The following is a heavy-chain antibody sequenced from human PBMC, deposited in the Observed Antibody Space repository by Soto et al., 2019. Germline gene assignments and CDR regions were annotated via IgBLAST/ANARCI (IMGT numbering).Heavy chain of an antibody. V-gene: IGHV1-69*01. D-gene: IGHD2-21*01. CDR3: ARLLTLPAGQISFDY. Sequence: QVQLVQSGAEVKKPGSSVEVSCKASGGTFSSYAISWVRQAPGQGLEWMGGVIPFFGTANYAQEFQGIVTINGDEAMCTAYMELSSLRSEDTAVYYCARLLTLPAGQISFDYWGQGTLVTFSS. J-gene: IGHJ4*02. CDR1: GGTFSSYA. CDR2: VIPFFGTA.